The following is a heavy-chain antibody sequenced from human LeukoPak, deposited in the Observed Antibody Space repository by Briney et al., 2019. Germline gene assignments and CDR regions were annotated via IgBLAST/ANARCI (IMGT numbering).Heavy chain of an antibody. CDR3: ARFAAGGSYYYYMDV. V-gene: IGHV3-48*01. CDR2: IGTSSTTI. D-gene: IGHD6-25*01. Sequence: QPGGSLRLSCAASGFTFSSYTMNWVRQPPGKGLEWVSNIGTSSTTIYYADSVKGRFTISRDNAKNSLYLQMNSLRADDTAVYYCARFAAGGSYYYYMDVWGKGTAVTVPS. CDR1: GFTFSSYT. J-gene: IGHJ6*03.